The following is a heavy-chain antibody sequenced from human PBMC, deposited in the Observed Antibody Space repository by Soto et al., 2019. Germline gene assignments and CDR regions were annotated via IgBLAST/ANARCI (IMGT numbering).Heavy chain of an antibody. J-gene: IGHJ4*02. CDR2: IFSNDEK. Sequence: QVTLKESGPVLVKPTETLTLTCTVSGFSLSNARMGVSWIRQPPGKALEWLAHIFSNDEKSYSTSLKSRLTIPKDTSKSQVVLTMTNMDPVDTATYYCARILPPYYYDSSGYYLFDYWGQGTLVTVSS. V-gene: IGHV2-26*01. D-gene: IGHD3-22*01. CDR1: GFSLSNARMG. CDR3: ARILPPYYYDSSGYYLFDY.